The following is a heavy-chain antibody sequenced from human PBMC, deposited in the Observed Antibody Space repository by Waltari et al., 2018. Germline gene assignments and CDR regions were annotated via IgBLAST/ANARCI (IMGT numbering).Heavy chain of an antibody. V-gene: IGHV1-24*01. CDR2: FDPEDGET. CDR1: GYTLTELS. CDR3: AIRIRLVGETNYYDSSGLDY. Sequence: QVQLVQSGAEVKKPGASVKVSCKVSGYTLTELSMHGVRQAPGNGPGWMGGFDPEDGETIYAQKFQGRVTMTEDTSTDTAYMELSSLRSEDTAVYYCAIRIRLVGETNYYDSSGLDYWGQGTLVTVSS. J-gene: IGHJ4*02. D-gene: IGHD3-22*01.